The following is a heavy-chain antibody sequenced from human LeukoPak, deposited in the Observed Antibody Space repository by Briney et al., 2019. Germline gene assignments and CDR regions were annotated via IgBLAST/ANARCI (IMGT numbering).Heavy chain of an antibody. D-gene: IGHD3-22*01. V-gene: IGHV1-2*02. CDR3: ARDVYHSGGYLYNYYYGMDV. J-gene: IGHJ6*02. CDR2: INPYSGAT. CDR1: GYTFTGYY. Sequence: ASVKVSCKASGYTFTGYYLHWVRQAAGQGLEWMGWINPYSGATNYAQIFQGRLTLTRDTSISTVYMELSGLRSDDTAVYYYARDVYHSGGYLYNYYYGMDVWGQGTTVTVSS.